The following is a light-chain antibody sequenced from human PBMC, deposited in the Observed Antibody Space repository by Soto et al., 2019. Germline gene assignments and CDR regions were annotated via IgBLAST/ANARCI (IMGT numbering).Light chain of an antibody. CDR3: MQALQTSIT. CDR2: TLS. J-gene: IGKJ5*01. CDR1: ESLLDSDDGNTY. Sequence: DIVMTQTPLSPAVTPGEPASISCRSSESLLDSDDGNTYVEWYQQKXGQSPQXXIYTLSYRESRVRDRFSGSGAGTDCTRKISRVEAEDVGVYYCMQALQTSITFGQGTRLEIK. V-gene: IGKV2-40*01.